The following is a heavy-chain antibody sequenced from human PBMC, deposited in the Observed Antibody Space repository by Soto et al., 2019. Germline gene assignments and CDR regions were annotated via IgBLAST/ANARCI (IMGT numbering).Heavy chain of an antibody. CDR3: ARRSSGYSLDYYYYYGMDV. D-gene: IGHD3-22*01. Sequence: PSETLSLTCAVSGGSISSSNWWSWVRQPPGKGLEWIGEINLSGSTNYNPSLKSRVTISVDTSKNQFSLKLSSVTAADTAVYYCARRSSGYSLDYYYYYGMDVWGQGTTVTVSS. J-gene: IGHJ6*02. V-gene: IGHV4-4*02. CDR2: INLSGST. CDR1: GGSISSSNW.